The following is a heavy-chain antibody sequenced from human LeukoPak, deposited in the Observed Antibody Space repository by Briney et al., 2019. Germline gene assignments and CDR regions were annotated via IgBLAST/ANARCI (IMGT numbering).Heavy chain of an antibody. Sequence: SETLSPTCTVSGGSISSGGYYWSWIRQHPGKGLEWIGYIYYSGSTYYNPSLKSRVTISVDTSKNQFSLKLSSVTAADTAVYYCARALSRYYDSSGQRGYYFDYWGQGTLVTVSS. V-gene: IGHV4-31*03. J-gene: IGHJ4*02. CDR1: GGSISSGGYY. D-gene: IGHD3-22*01. CDR3: ARALSRYYDSSGQRGYYFDY. CDR2: IYYSGST.